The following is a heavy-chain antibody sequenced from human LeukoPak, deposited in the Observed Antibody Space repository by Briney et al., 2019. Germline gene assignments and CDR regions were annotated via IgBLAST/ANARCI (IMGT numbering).Heavy chain of an antibody. CDR2: ISSSSSYI. D-gene: IGHD1-14*01. V-gene: IGHV3-21*01. Sequence: GGSLRLSCTVSGCIFSSYRMNGVRQAPGKGLEWVSSISSSSSYIYYADSVKGRFTISRDHAKNSLSLQMYSLRAEGTAVHYCALRSNRYSWTPKFVYWGQGTLVTVSS. CDR3: ALRSNRYSWTPKFVY. J-gene: IGHJ4*02. CDR1: GCIFSSYR.